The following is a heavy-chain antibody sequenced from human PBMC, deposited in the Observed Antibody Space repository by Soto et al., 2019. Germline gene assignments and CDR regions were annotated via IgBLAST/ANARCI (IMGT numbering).Heavy chain of an antibody. CDR1: GGSFSGYY. J-gene: IGHJ6*02. CDR2: INHSGST. Sequence: TSETLSLTCAVYGGSFSGYYWSWIRQPPGKGLEWIGEINHSGSTNYNPSLKSRVTISVDTSKNQFSLKLSSVTAADTAVYYCARAIGTSSSHYYYGMDVWGQGTTVTVSS. V-gene: IGHV4-34*01. CDR3: ARAIGTSSSHYYYGMDV. D-gene: IGHD6-6*01.